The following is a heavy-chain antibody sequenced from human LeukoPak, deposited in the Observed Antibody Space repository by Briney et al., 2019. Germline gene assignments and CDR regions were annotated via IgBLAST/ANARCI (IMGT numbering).Heavy chain of an antibody. D-gene: IGHD3-22*01. J-gene: IGHJ4*02. V-gene: IGHV1-69*13. CDR3: AVYYYDSSGYYSDY. CDR1: GGTFSSYA. CDR2: IIPIFGTA. Sequence: SVKVSCKASGGTFSSYAIIWVRQAPGQGLEWMGGIIPIFGTANYAQKFQGRVTITADESTSTAYMELSSLRSEDTAVYYCAVYYYDSSGYYSDYWGQGALVTVSS.